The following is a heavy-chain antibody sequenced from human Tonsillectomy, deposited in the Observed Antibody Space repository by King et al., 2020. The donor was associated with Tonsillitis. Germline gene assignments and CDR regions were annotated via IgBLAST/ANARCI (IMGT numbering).Heavy chain of an antibody. CDR2: FDPEDGET. V-gene: IGHV1-24*01. Sequence: QLVQSGAEVKKPGASVKVSCKVSGYIVTELSIHWVRQTPGKGLEWMGGFDPEDGETIYAQKFQGRVTMTEDTSTDTAYMELSSLRSEDTAVYYCATGYSDILTGAFDYWGQGTLVTVSS. D-gene: IGHD3-9*01. CDR3: ATGYSDILTGAFDY. CDR1: GYIVTELS. J-gene: IGHJ4*02.